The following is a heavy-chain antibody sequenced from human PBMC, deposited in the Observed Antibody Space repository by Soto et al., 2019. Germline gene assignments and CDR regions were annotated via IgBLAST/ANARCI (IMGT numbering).Heavy chain of an antibody. CDR2: IYYSGST. Sequence: SETLSLTCTVSGGSISSGDYYWSWIRQPPGKGLEWIGYIYYSGSTYYNPSLKSRVTISVDTSKNQFSLKLSSVTAADTAVYYCAREVGATDFDYWGQGTLVTVPQ. D-gene: IGHD1-26*01. V-gene: IGHV4-30-4*01. CDR1: GGSISSGDYY. J-gene: IGHJ4*02. CDR3: AREVGATDFDY.